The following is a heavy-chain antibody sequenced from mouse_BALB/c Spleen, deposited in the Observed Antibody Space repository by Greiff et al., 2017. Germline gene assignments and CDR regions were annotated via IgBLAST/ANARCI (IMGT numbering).Heavy chain of an antibody. CDR2: ISSGGGST. Sequence: EVKLMESGGGLVKPGGSLKLSCAASGFAFSSYDMSWVRQTPEKRLEWVAYISSGGGSTYYPDTVKGRFTISRDNAKNTLYLQMSSLKSEDTAMYYCARNGIYDGNYWYFDVWGAGTTVTVSS. D-gene: IGHD2-1*01. V-gene: IGHV5-12-1*01. CDR3: ARNGIYDGNYWYFDV. J-gene: IGHJ1*01. CDR1: GFAFSSYD.